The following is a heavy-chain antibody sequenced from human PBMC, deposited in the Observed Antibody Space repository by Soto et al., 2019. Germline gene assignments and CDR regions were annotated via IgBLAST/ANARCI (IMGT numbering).Heavy chain of an antibody. V-gene: IGHV4-30-2*01. CDR1: GGSISSGGYS. CDR2: IYHSGST. CDR3: VSAPGL. Sequence: QLQLQESGSGLVKPSQTLSLTCAVSGGSISSGGYSWSWIRQPPGKGLEWIGYIYHSGSTYYNPSLTSRVAISVDRPKTQLALKPSSVTAAATAMYYCVSAPGLWGRGTLVTASS. J-gene: IGHJ2*01.